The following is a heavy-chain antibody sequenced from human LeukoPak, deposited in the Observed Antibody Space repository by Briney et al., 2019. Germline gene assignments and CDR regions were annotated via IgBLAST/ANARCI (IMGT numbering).Heavy chain of an antibody. Sequence: SETLSLTCAVYGGSFSGFYWSWVRQPPGKGLEWIGEINHSGSTNYNPSLKSRVTISVDTSKNQFSLKLSSVTAADTAVYYCARGLKFDYWGQGTLVTVSS. J-gene: IGHJ4*02. CDR2: INHSGST. CDR3: ARGLKFDY. CDR1: GGSFSGFY. V-gene: IGHV4-34*01.